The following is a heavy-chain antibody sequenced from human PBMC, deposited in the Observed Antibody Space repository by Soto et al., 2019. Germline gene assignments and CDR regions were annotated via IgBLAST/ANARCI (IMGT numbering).Heavy chain of an antibody. D-gene: IGHD2-21*01. CDR1: GYTFTGYQ. J-gene: IGHJ4*02. V-gene: IGHV1-2*02. Sequence: QVQLVQSGAEVKKPGASVKVSCKASGYTFTGYQMHWVRQAPGQGLEWMGWINPNSGGTNYAQKFQGRVTMTGDTSISTAYMELNRLTSDDTAVYFCARGRTIVSPGNWGQGTLVSVSS. CDR3: ARGRTIVSPGN. CDR2: INPNSGGT.